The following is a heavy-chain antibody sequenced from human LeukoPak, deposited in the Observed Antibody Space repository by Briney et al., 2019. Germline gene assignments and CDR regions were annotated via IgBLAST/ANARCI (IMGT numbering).Heavy chain of an antibody. CDR1: GFTFSSYG. J-gene: IGHJ4*02. Sequence: GGSLRLSCAASGFTFSSYGMHRVRQAPGKGLEWVAFIRYDGSNKYYADSVKGRFTISRDNSKNTLYLQMNSLRAEDTAVYYCAKDQELLWFGEPMYYFDYWGQGTLVTVSS. CDR2: IRYDGSNK. D-gene: IGHD3-10*01. CDR3: AKDQELLWFGEPMYYFDY. V-gene: IGHV3-30*02.